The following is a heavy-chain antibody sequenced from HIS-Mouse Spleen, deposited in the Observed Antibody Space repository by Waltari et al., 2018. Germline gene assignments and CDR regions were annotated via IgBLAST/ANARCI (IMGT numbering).Heavy chain of an antibody. CDR1: AGSISSSSSF. CDR2: IYYSGST. Sequence: QLQLQESGPGLVKPSETLSLTCTVSAGSISSSSSFWAWIRQPPGKGLEWIGSIYYSGSTYYNPSLKSRVTISVDTSKNQFSLKLSSVTAAETAVYYCAREIPYSSSWYDWYFDLWGRGTLVTVSS. CDR3: AREIPYSSSWYDWYFDL. V-gene: IGHV4-39*07. J-gene: IGHJ2*01. D-gene: IGHD6-13*01.